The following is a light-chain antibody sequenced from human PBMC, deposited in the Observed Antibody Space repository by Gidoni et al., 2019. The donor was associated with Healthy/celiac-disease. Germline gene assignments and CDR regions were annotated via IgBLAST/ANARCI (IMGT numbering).Light chain of an antibody. CDR2: GAS. J-gene: IGKJ1*01. Sequence: EIVMTQSPATLSVSPGERATLSCRASQSVSSNLAWYQQKPGQAPRLLIYGASTRATGIPARFSGSGSATEFTLTISSLQSEDCAVYYCQQYNNWPPVTFGQGTKVEIK. CDR3: QQYNNWPPVT. V-gene: IGKV3-15*01. CDR1: QSVSSN.